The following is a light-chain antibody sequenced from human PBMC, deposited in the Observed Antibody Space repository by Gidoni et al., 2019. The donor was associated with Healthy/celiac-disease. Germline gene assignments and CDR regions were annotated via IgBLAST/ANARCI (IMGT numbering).Light chain of an antibody. CDR3: QVWDSSSDHYV. Sequence: SSVLTQPPSVSVAPGKTARITCGGINIGSKSVHWYQQKPGQAPVLVVYDDSDRPSGIPERFSGSNSGNTATLTISRVEAGDEADYSCQVWDSSSDHYVFGTGTKVTVL. V-gene: IGLV3-21*03. J-gene: IGLJ1*01. CDR2: DDS. CDR1: NIGSKS.